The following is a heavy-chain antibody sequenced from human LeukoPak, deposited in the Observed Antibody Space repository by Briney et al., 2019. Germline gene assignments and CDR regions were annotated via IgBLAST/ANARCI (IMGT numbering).Heavy chain of an antibody. Sequence: PSETLSLTCTVSGGSISSTTYYWSWIRQPPGKGLEWIGEINHSGSTNYNPSLKSRVTISVDTSKNQFSLKLSSVTAADTAVYYCARGTGGYDQGGFDYWGQGTLVTVSS. CDR1: GGSISSTTYY. J-gene: IGHJ4*02. CDR3: ARGTGGYDQGGFDY. D-gene: IGHD5-12*01. CDR2: INHSGST. V-gene: IGHV4-39*07.